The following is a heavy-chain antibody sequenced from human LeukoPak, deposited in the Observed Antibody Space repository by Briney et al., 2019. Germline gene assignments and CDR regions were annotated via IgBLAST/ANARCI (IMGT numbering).Heavy chain of an antibody. Sequence: GGSLRLSCAASGFTFSNYALSWVRQAPGKGLEWAAVISYDGSNKYYADSVKGRFTISRDNSKNTLYLQMNSLRAEDTAVYYCAKRDYGMDVWGQGTTVTVSS. CDR3: AKRDYGMDV. V-gene: IGHV3-30*18. CDR2: ISYDGSNK. J-gene: IGHJ6*02. CDR1: GFTFSNYA.